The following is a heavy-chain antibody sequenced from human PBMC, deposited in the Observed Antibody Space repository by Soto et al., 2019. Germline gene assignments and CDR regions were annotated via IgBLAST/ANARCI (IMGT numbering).Heavy chain of an antibody. CDR3: AKGGSGNYLTYYYYYGMDV. Sequence: GGSLRLSCAASGFSLSNNGMHWVRQAPGKGLEWVAVISYDGNNKYYADSVKGRFTISRDNSKDTVYLEMNNLRAEDTAMYYCAKGGSGNYLTYYYYYGMDVWGQGTTVTVSS. CDR1: GFSLSNNG. J-gene: IGHJ6*02. D-gene: IGHD3-22*01. V-gene: IGHV3-30*18. CDR2: ISYDGNNK.